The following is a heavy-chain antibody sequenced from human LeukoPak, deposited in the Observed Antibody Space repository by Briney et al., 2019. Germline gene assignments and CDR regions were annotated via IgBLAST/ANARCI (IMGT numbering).Heavy chain of an antibody. CDR1: EFTVSSNY. Sequence: PGGSLRLSCAASEFTVSSNYMSWVRQAPGKGLEWVAIIYSLGDTFYADSVKGRFTISRDKSKNTLFLQMNSLRAEDTAVYYCTRDLVGTALHLRIYYYYYYGMDVWGQGTKVTVSS. CDR3: TRDLVGTALHLRIYYYYYYGMDV. J-gene: IGHJ6*01. D-gene: IGHD5-18*01. V-gene: IGHV3-66*01. CDR2: IYSLGDT.